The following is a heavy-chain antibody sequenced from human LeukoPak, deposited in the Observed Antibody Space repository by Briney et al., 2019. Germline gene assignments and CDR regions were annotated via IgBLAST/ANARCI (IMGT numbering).Heavy chain of an antibody. CDR1: GGTFSSYA. D-gene: IGHD1-26*01. J-gene: IGHJ4*02. Sequence: ASVKVSCKASGGTFSSYAISWVRQAPGQGLEWMGGIIPIFGTATYAQKFQGRVTITTDESTSTAYMELSSLRSEDTAVYYCARGAVPGVVGARAFDYWGQGTLVTVSS. CDR2: IIPIFGTA. V-gene: IGHV1-69*05. CDR3: ARGAVPGVVGARAFDY.